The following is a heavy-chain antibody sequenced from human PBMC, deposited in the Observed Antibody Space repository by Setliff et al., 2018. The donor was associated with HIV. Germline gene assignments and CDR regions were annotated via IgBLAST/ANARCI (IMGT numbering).Heavy chain of an antibody. CDR3: ARVDYYGSGSYSKHVDY. CDR1: GGSISSSNW. Sequence: PSETLSLTCAVSGGSISSSNWWSWVRQPPGKGLEWIGEIYHSGSTNYNPSLKSRVTISVDKSKNQFSLKLSSVTAADTAVYYCARVDYYGSGSYSKHVDYWGQGTLVTVSS. CDR2: IYHSGST. D-gene: IGHD3-10*01. J-gene: IGHJ4*02. V-gene: IGHV4-4*02.